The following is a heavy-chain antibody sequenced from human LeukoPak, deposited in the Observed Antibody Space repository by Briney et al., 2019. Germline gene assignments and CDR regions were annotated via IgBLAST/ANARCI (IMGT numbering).Heavy chain of an antibody. CDR3: ARESRRNTSGGTFDY. J-gene: IGHJ4*02. CDR2: IYYSGYT. Sequence: SETLSLTCTVSGGSFTSGSYYWTWIRQPPGKGLEWIGYIYYSGYTKYNPSLKSRVTMSVDTSKNQFSLKLSSVTAADTAVYYCARESRRNTSGGTFDYWGQGTLVTVSS. V-gene: IGHV4-61*01. D-gene: IGHD2-15*01. CDR1: GGSFTSGSYY.